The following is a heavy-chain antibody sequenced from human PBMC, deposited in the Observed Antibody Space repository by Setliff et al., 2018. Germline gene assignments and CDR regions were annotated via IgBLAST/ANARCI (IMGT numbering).Heavy chain of an antibody. Sequence: GSLRLSCAASGFRFSDLYMSWVRQVPGKGLEWLSKISGDGNTVYYADSVRGRFTISRDNAKNSLYLEMNNLRTEDTAVYYCARGKDYSDGSGYPIFQHWGQGTPVTVSS. V-gene: IGHV3-11*04. CDR3: ARGKDYSDGSGYPIFQH. CDR2: ISGDGNTV. CDR1: GFRFSDLY. D-gene: IGHD3-22*01. J-gene: IGHJ1*01.